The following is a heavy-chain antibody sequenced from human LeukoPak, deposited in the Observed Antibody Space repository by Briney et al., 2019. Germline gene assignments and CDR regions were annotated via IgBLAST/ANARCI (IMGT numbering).Heavy chain of an antibody. CDR3: AADAGDSGYNYALAY. Sequence: GGSLRLSCAASGFTVRSNYLTWVRQPPGKGLEWVSVIYAGGNTYYAHSVKGRFTISRDISNNTLYLQMNSLRAEDTAVYYCAADAGDSGYNYALAYWGQGTLVTVSS. CDR2: IYAGGNT. J-gene: IGHJ4*02. CDR1: GFTVRSNY. V-gene: IGHV3-53*01. D-gene: IGHD5-12*01.